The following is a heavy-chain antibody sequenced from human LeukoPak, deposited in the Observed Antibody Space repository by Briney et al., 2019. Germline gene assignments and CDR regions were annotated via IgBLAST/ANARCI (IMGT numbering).Heavy chain of an antibody. J-gene: IGHJ4*02. Sequence: GESLQISCKGSGYSFTSYWIGWVRQMPGKGLEWMGIIYPGDSDTRYSPSFQGQVTISADKSISTAYLQWSSLKASDTAMYYCARHGDYDYVWGSYGDYWGQGTLVTVSS. D-gene: IGHD3-16*01. CDR2: IYPGDSDT. CDR1: GYSFTSYW. CDR3: ARHGDYDYVWGSYGDY. V-gene: IGHV5-51*01.